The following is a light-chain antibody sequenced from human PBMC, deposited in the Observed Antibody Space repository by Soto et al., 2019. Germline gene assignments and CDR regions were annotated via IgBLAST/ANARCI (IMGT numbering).Light chain of an antibody. Sequence: QSVLTQPPSVSAAPGQKVTISCSGSHSNIGNNYVSWYQQLPRTSPKLLIYENNKRPSGIPDRFSGSKSGTSATLDITGLQTGDAADYYCGTWDSSLTTVVFGGGTKLTVL. CDR3: GTWDSSLTTVV. V-gene: IGLV1-51*02. CDR1: HSNIGNNY. CDR2: ENN. J-gene: IGLJ2*01.